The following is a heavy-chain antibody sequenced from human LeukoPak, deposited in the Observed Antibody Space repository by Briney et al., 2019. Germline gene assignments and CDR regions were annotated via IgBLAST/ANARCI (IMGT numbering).Heavy chain of an antibody. V-gene: IGHV4-30-4*08. CDR3: ARRYYYDSSGYYFDY. CDR1: GGSISSGDYY. CDR2: IYYSGST. J-gene: IGHJ4*02. Sequence: SQTLSLTCTVSGGSISSGDYYWSWIRQPPGKGLEWIGYIYYSGSTYYNPSLKSRVTISVDTSKNQFSLKLSSVTAADTAVYYCARRYYYDSSGYYFDYWGQGTLVTVSS. D-gene: IGHD3-22*01.